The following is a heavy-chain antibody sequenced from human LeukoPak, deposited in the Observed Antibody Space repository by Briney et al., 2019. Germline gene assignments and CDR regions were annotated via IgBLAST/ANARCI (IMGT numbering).Heavy chain of an antibody. CDR2: IIPIFGTA. CDR1: GGTFSSYA. CDR3: ARKEPQSHAFDI. D-gene: IGHD1-14*01. Sequence: RASVKVSCKASGGTFSSYAISWVRQAPGQGLEWMGGIIPIFGTANCAQKFQGRVTITADESTSTAYMELSSLRSEDTAVYYCARKEPQSHAFDIWGQGTMVTVSS. J-gene: IGHJ3*02. V-gene: IGHV1-69*13.